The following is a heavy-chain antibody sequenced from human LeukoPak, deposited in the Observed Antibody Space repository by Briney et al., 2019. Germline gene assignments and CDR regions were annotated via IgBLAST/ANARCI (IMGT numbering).Heavy chain of an antibody. CDR3: ASDYLRGAYFDY. CDR1: GYTFATYG. Sequence: ASVKVSCKAFGYTFATYGISWVRHAPGQGLEWMGWISTYNGDTRYAQNLQGRVTMTTDTSTSTAYMELRSLRSDDAAVYYCASDYLRGAYFDYWGQGTLVTVSS. CDR2: ISTYNGDT. J-gene: IGHJ4*02. D-gene: IGHD1-26*01. V-gene: IGHV1-18*04.